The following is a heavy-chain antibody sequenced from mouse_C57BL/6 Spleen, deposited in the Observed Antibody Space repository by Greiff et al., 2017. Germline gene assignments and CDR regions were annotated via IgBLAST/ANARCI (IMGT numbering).Heavy chain of an antibody. J-gene: IGHJ2*01. CDR2: INPSTGGT. CDR1: GYSFTGYY. Sequence: EVKLMESGPELVKPGASVKISCKASGYSFTGYYMNWVKQSPEKSLEWIGEINPSTGGTTSNQKFKAKATLTVDKSSSTAYMQLKSLTSEDSAVYYCARNWDYFDYWGQGTTLTVSS. CDR3: ARNWDYFDY. D-gene: IGHD4-1*01. V-gene: IGHV1-42*01.